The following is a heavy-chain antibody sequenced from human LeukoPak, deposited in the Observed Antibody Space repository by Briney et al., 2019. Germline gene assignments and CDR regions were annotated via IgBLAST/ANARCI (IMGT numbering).Heavy chain of an antibody. CDR1: GGSISSGGYY. D-gene: IGHD6-6*01. CDR2: IYHSGST. Sequence: PSQTLSLTCTVSGGSISSGGYYWSWIRQPPGKGLEWIGYIYHSGSTYYNPSLKSRVTMSVDTSKNQFSLKLSSVTAADTAVYYCARSGWYSSSPGDYWGQGTLVTVSS. CDR3: ARSGWYSSSPGDY. J-gene: IGHJ4*02. V-gene: IGHV4-30-2*02.